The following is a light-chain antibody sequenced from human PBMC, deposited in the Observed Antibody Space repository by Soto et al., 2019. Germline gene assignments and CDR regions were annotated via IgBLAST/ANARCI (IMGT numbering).Light chain of an antibody. CDR2: DVT. CDR3: CSYAGNYKV. V-gene: IGLV2-11*01. CDR1: SSDVGIYNY. Sequence: QSALTQPRSVSGSPGQSVTISCTGTSSDVGIYNYVSWYQQHPGKAPKLMIYDVTKRPSGVPDRFSASKSGNTASLTISGLQAEDEADYYCCSYAGNYKVFGGGTKLNV. J-gene: IGLJ3*02.